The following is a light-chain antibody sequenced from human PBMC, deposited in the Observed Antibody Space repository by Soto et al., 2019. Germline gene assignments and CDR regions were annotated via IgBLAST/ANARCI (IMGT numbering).Light chain of an antibody. Sequence: QSALTQPPSASGSLGQSVTISCTGTSSDVGGYNYVSWYQQDPGKAPKLLIYDVIHRPSGVPDRFSGSKSGNTASLTVSGHQAEDETHYYCSSYAGSNSLVFGTGTKLTVL. CDR1: SSDVGGYNY. CDR3: SSYAGSNSLV. J-gene: IGLJ1*01. V-gene: IGLV2-8*01. CDR2: DVI.